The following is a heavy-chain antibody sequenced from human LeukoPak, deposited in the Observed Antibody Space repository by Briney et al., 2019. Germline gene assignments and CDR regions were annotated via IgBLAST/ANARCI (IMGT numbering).Heavy chain of an antibody. D-gene: IGHD3-3*01. Sequence: ASVKVSCKVSGYTLTELSMHWVRQAPGKGLEWMGGFDPEDGETIYAQKFQGRVTMTEDTSTDTAYMELSSLRSEDTAVYYCARAGPYDFWSGYYPDYFDYWGQGTLVTVSS. CDR2: FDPEDGET. J-gene: IGHJ4*02. CDR1: GYTLTELS. CDR3: ARAGPYDFWSGYYPDYFDY. V-gene: IGHV1-24*01.